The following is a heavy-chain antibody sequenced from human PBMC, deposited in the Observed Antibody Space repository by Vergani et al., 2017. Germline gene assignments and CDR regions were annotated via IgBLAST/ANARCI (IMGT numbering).Heavy chain of an antibody. V-gene: IGHV1-46*01. CDR1: GYTFTSYY. CDR3: VAYSSSRGGVDY. Sequence: QVQLVQSGAEVKKPGASVKVSCKASGYTFTSYYMHWVRQAPGQGLEWMGIINPSGGSKSYAQKFQGRVTMTRDTSTSTVYMELSSLRSEDTAVYYCVAYSSSRGGVDYWGQGTLVTVSS. D-gene: IGHD6-6*01. CDR2: INPSGGSK. J-gene: IGHJ4*02.